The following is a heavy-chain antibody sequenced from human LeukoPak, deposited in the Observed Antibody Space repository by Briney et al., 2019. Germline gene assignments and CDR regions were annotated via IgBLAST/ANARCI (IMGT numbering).Heavy chain of an antibody. D-gene: IGHD3-22*01. Sequence: GGSLRLSCEASGFAFSSYAMTWVRRAPGKGLEWVSAISGSGGSTNSADSVKGRFTISRDNSKNTLYLQMNSLRAEDTAVYYCAKGPHYYDSSGYKFDPWGQGTLVTVSS. CDR2: ISGSGGST. CDR1: GFAFSSYA. J-gene: IGHJ5*02. V-gene: IGHV3-23*01. CDR3: AKGPHYYDSSGYKFDP.